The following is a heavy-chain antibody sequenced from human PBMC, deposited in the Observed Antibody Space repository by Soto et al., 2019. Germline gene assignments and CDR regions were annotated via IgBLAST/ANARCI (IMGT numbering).Heavy chain of an antibody. J-gene: IGHJ6*02. V-gene: IGHV3-30*18. Sequence: PGGSLRLSCAASGFTFSSYGMHWVRQAPGKGLEWVAVISYDGSNKYYADSVKGRFTISRDNSKNTLYLQMNSLRAEDTAVYYCAKGGVVVPAAIPSGMDVWGQGTTVTVSS. CDR3: AKGGVVVPAAIPSGMDV. D-gene: IGHD2-2*02. CDR1: GFTFSSYG. CDR2: ISYDGSNK.